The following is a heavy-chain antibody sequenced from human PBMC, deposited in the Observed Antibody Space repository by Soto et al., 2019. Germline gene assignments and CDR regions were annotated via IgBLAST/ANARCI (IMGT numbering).Heavy chain of an antibody. Sequence: PGGSLRLSCAASGFTFSSYAMSWVRQAPGKGLEWVSAISGSGGSTYYADSVKGRFTISRDNSKNTLYLQMNSLRAEDTAVYYCAKSLYSSGLPSKYYYYYGMDVWGQGTTVTVSS. CDR1: GFTFSSYA. V-gene: IGHV3-23*01. CDR2: ISGSGGST. D-gene: IGHD6-19*01. CDR3: AKSLYSSGLPSKYYYYYGMDV. J-gene: IGHJ6*02.